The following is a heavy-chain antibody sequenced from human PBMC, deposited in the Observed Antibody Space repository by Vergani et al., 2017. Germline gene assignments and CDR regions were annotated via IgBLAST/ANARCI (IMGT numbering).Heavy chain of an antibody. Sequence: QLQLQESGPGLVKPSETLSLTCTVSGGSISSSSYYWGWIRQPPGKGLEWIGEINHSGSTNYNPSLKSRVTISVDTSKNQFSLKLSSVTAADTAAYYCARGHYPPYYYGSGSYYKGYYYYYGMDVWGQGTTVTVSS. CDR3: ARGHYPPYYYGSGSYYKGYYYYYGMDV. CDR2: INHSGST. CDR1: GGSISSSSYY. V-gene: IGHV4-39*07. J-gene: IGHJ6*02. D-gene: IGHD3-10*01.